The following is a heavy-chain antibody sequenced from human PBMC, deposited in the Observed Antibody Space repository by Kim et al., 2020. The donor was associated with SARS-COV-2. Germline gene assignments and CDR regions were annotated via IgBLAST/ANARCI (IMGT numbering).Heavy chain of an antibody. CDR1: GGTFSSYA. J-gene: IGHJ4*02. Sequence: SVKVSCKASGGTFSSYAISWVRQAPGQGLEWMGGIIPIFGTANYAQKFQGRVTITADESTSTAYMELSSLRSEDTAVYYCASADIVVVPAANGRSGYYTRYYFDYWGQGTLVTVSS. D-gene: IGHD2-2*01. CDR3: ASADIVVVPAANGRSGYYTRYYFDY. V-gene: IGHV1-69*13. CDR2: IIPIFGTA.